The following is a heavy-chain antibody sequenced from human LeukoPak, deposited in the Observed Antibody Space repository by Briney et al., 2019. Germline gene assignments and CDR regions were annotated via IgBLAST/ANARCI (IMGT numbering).Heavy chain of an antibody. CDR3: GRGGMGEYTGYDDF. V-gene: IGHV3-7*01. J-gene: IGHJ4*02. D-gene: IGHD5-12*01. CDR2: IKHDGSED. Sequence: GGSLRLSCGASGFTFSNYGMSWVLQAPGKGLEWLANIKHDGSEDHYVDSVRGRFTISRDNAKNSLFLQMNSLRAEDTAVYYCGRGGMGEYTGYDDFWGQGTLVTVSS. CDR1: GFTFSNYG.